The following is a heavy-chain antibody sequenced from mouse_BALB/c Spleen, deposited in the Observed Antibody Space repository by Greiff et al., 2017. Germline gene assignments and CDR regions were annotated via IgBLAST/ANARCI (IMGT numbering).Heavy chain of an antibody. Sequence: DVKLVESGGGLVQPGESLKLSCESNEYEFPSHDMSWVRKTPEKRLELVAAINSDGGSTYYPDTMERRFIISRDNTKKTLYLQMSSLRSEDTALYYCARQGYGNPWFAYWGQGTLVTVSA. V-gene: IGHV5-2*01. J-gene: IGHJ3*01. CDR3: ARQGYGNPWFAY. CDR2: INSDGGST. D-gene: IGHD2-1*01. CDR1: EYEFPSHD.